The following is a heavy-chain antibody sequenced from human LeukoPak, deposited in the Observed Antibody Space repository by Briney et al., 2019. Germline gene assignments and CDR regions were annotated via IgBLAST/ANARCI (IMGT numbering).Heavy chain of an antibody. J-gene: IGHJ3*02. Sequence: GGSLRLSCAASGFTFSSYSMNWVRQAPGKGLEWVSSISSSSSYIYYADSVKGRFTISRDNAKNSLYLQMNSLRAEDTAVYYCARGVPGARAFDIWGQGTMVTVSS. V-gene: IGHV3-21*01. CDR3: ARGVPGARAFDI. D-gene: IGHD1-14*01. CDR2: ISSSSSYI. CDR1: GFTFSSYS.